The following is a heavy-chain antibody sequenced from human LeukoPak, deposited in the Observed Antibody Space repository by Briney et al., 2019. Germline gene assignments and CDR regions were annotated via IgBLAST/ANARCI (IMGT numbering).Heavy chain of an antibody. J-gene: IGHJ4*02. CDR2: ISYDGTKK. Sequence: GGSLRLSCAASGFTFDDYGMSWVRQAPGQGLEWVSLISYDGTKKYYADSVKGRFTVSRDTSKDTLYLQMNRLRSEDTAVYYCAGGYYDSSVGCAYWGQGTLVTVSS. D-gene: IGHD3-22*01. CDR3: AGGYYDSSVGCAY. CDR1: GFTFDDYG. V-gene: IGHV3-30*03.